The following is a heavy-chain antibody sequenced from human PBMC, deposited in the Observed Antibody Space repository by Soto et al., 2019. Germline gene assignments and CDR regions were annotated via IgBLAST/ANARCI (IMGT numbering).Heavy chain of an antibody. D-gene: IGHD1-26*01. V-gene: IGHV1-8*01. CDR2: MQPSSGRT. CDR3: ARGVTAGVDY. CDR1: GYSLTSLD. J-gene: IGHJ4*02. Sequence: ASVKVSCKASGYSLTSLDINWVRQTTGQGLEWMGWMQPSSGRTGYAQKFQGRVTMTRDTSINTAYMELSSLTSDDTAFYYCARGVTAGVDYWGQGTLVTVSS.